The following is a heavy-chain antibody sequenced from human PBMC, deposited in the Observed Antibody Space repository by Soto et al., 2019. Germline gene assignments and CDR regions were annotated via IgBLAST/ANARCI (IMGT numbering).Heavy chain of an antibody. V-gene: IGHV4-31*03. J-gene: IGHJ4*02. CDR3: ARAPPYYDFWSGYYPYFDY. D-gene: IGHD3-3*01. Sequence: SETLSLTCTVSGGSISSGGYYWSWIRQHPGKGLEWIGYIYYSGSTYYNPSLKSRVTISVDTSKNQFSLKLSSVTAADTAVYYCARAPPYYDFWSGYYPYFDYWGQGTLVTVSS. CDR2: IYYSGST. CDR1: GGSISSGGYY.